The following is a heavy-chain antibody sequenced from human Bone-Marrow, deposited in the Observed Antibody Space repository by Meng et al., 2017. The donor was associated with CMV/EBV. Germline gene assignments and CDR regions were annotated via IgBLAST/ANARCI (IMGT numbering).Heavy chain of an antibody. Sequence: SETLSLTCAVYGGSFSGYYWSWIRQPPGKGLEWIGEINHSGSTNYNPSLKSRVTISVDTSKNQFSLKLSSVTAADTAVYYRARGRGAARVTYYYYYGMDVWGQGTTVTVSS. D-gene: IGHD6-6*01. V-gene: IGHV4-34*01. CDR2: INHSGST. CDR3: ARGRGAARVTYYYYYGMDV. CDR1: GGSFSGYY. J-gene: IGHJ6*02.